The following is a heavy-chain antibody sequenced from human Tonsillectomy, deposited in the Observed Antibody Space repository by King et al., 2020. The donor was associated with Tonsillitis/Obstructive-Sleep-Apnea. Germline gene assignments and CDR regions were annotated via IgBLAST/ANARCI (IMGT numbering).Heavy chain of an antibody. V-gene: IGHV3-66*01. CDR1: GFTVSSNY. CDR2: IYSGGST. D-gene: IGHD6-13*01. J-gene: IGHJ4*02. CDR3: ARDGAYSSSWYDFDY. Sequence: VQLVESGGGLVQPGGSLRLSCAASGFTVSSNYMSWVRQAPGKGLEWVSVIYSGGSTYYADSVKGRFTISRDNSKNTLYLQMNSLRAEDTAVYYCARDGAYSSSWYDFDYWGQGTLVTVSS.